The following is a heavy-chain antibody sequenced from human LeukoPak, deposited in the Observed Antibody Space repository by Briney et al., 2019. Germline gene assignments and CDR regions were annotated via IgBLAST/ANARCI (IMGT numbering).Heavy chain of an antibody. CDR1: GYTFTSYD. D-gene: IGHD3-22*01. CDR2: INAGNGNT. V-gene: IGHV1-3*03. Sequence: ASVKVSCKASGYTFTSYDINWVRQATGQRLERMGWINAGNGNTKYSQEFQGRVTITRDTSASTAYMELSSLRSEDMAVYYCARDSSGYSHFDYWGQGTLVTVSS. CDR3: ARDSSGYSHFDY. J-gene: IGHJ4*02.